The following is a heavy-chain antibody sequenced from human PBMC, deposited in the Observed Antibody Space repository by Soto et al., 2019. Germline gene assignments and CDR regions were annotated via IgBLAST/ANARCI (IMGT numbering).Heavy chain of an antibody. CDR1: GFTFSSYA. CDR3: TTGLLRSGGAFDI. J-gene: IGHJ3*02. V-gene: IGHV3-23*01. D-gene: IGHD4-17*01. Sequence: GGSLRLSCAASGFTFSSYAMNWVRQAPGKGLEWVSVISGSGGSTYYADSVKGRFTISRDNSKNTLYLQMNSLRAEDTAVYYCTTGLLRSGGAFDIWGQGTMVTVSS. CDR2: ISGSGGST.